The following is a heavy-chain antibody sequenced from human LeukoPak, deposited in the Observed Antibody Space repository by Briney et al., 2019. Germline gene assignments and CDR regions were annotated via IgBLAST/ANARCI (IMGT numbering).Heavy chain of an antibody. CDR1: GGSISSSSYY. CDR3: ARQNRKEGYHFDY. V-gene: IGHV4-39*01. J-gene: IGHJ4*02. D-gene: IGHD5-12*01. Sequence: PSETLSLTCTVSGGSISSSSYYWGWIRQPPGKGLEWIGNNYYSGNTYYNPSLKSRVTISVDTSKNQFSLKLSSVTAADTAVYYCARQNRKEGYHFDYWGQGTLVTVSS. CDR2: NYYSGNT.